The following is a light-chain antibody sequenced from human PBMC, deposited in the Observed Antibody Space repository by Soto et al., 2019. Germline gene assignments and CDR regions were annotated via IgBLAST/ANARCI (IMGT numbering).Light chain of an antibody. J-gene: IGKJ5*01. Sequence: EIVLTQSPGTLSLSPGERATLSCRASQSVPRSYLAWYQQKPGQAPRLLIYGTSSRATGIPDRFSGSGSGTDFTLTISRLEPEDFAVYYCQQYGSSHTFGQGTRLEI. CDR3: QQYGSSHT. V-gene: IGKV3-20*01. CDR2: GTS. CDR1: QSVPRSY.